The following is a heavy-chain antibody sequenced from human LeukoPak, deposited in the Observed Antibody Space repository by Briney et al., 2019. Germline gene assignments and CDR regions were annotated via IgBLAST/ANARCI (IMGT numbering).Heavy chain of an antibody. Sequence: PGGSLRLSCAASGFTFSSHAMSWVRQAPGKGLEWVSAISGSGGSTYYADSVKGRFAISRDNSKNTLYLQMNSLRAEDTAVYYCANFLITWRYLDYWGQGTLVTVSS. D-gene: IGHD3-16*01. CDR1: GFTFSSHA. CDR3: ANFLITWRYLDY. CDR2: ISGSGGST. V-gene: IGHV3-23*01. J-gene: IGHJ4*02.